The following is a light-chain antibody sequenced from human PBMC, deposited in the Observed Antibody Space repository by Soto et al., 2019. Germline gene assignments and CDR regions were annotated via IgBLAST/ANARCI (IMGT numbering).Light chain of an antibody. CDR3: QQYGYSFRA. V-gene: IGKV3-20*01. Sequence: EILLTQSPGTLSLSPGGRATLSCRASQSVSSSYLSWYQLKPGQAPRLLIYGASSRATGIPDRFSGSGSGTDFTLTISRLEPEDFAVYYCQQYGYSFRAFGQGTKVEL. J-gene: IGKJ1*01. CDR2: GAS. CDR1: QSVSSSY.